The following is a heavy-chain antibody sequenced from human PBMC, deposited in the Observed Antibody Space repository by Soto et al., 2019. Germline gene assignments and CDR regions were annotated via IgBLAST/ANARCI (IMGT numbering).Heavy chain of an antibody. CDR3: ARSSFDY. Sequence: PGGSLRLSCAASGFTFTRYSMNWVRQAPGKGLEWVSSITSGSSYIYYADSVKGRFTISRDNAKNSLYLQINSLRAEDTAMYYCARSSFDYWGQGTLVTVSS. J-gene: IGHJ4*02. V-gene: IGHV3-21*01. CDR2: ITSGSSYI. CDR1: GFTFTRYS.